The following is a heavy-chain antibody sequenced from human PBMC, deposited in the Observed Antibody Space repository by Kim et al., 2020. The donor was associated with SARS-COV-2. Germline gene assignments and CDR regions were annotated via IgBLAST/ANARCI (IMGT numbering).Heavy chain of an antibody. Sequence: SVKVSCKASGGTFSSYAISWVRQAPGQGLEWMGGIIPIFGTANYAQKFQGRVTITADESTSTAYMELSSLRSEDTAVYYCVSRGKWGSGNPTRGQWVDFDLWGRGTLVTVSS. J-gene: IGHJ2*01. CDR3: VSRGKWGSGNPTRGQWVDFDL. CDR2: IIPIFGTA. D-gene: IGHD3-10*01. V-gene: IGHV1-69*13. CDR1: GGTFSSYA.